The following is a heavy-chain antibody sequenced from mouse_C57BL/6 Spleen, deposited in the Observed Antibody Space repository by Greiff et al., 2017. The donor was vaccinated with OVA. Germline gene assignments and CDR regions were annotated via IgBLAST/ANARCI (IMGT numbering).Heavy chain of an antibody. CDR2: IDPETGGT. CDR1: GYTFTDYE. V-gene: IGHV1-15*01. Sequence: VHLVESGAELVRPGASVTLSCKASGYTFTDYEMHWVKQTPVHGLEWIGAIDPETGGTAYNQKFKGKAILTADKSSSTAYMELRSLTSEDSAVYYCTRRDYGDFDYWGQGTTLTVSS. CDR3: TRRDYGDFDY. D-gene: IGHD2-4*01. J-gene: IGHJ2*01.